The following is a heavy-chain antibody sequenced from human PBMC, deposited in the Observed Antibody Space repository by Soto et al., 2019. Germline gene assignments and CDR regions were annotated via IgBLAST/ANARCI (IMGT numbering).Heavy chain of an antibody. J-gene: IGHJ3*02. CDR1: GFTFSGHW. CDR2: INTAGGSS. CDR3: AREAGYCSRTSCYRRAFDT. V-gene: IGHV3-74*03. Sequence: EVQLVESGGDLIQPGGSLRLSCAASGFTFSGHWMHWVRQVPGKGLEWVSRINTAGGSSAYADSVKGRFTISRDNAKNTLYLQMNGLRAEDTAVYYCAREAGYCSRTSCYRRAFDTWGQGTTVTVS. D-gene: IGHD2-2*01.